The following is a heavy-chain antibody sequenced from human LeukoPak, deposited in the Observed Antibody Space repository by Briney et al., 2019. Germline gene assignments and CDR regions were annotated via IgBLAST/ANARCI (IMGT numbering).Heavy chain of an antibody. V-gene: IGHV1-46*01. CDR2: INPSGGST. CDR1: GYTFTSYY. J-gene: IGHJ6*02. Sequence: GASVKVSCKASGYTFTSYYMHWVRKAPGQGLEWMGIINPSGGSTSYAQKFQGRVTMTRDTSTSTVYMELSSLRSEDTAVYYCARERVVAATPIYYYYGMDVWGQGTTVTVSS. D-gene: IGHD2-15*01. CDR3: ARERVVAATPIYYYYGMDV.